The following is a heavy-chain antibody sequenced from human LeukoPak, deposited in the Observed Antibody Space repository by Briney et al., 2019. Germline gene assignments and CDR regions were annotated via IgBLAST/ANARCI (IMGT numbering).Heavy chain of an antibody. V-gene: IGHV3-33*01. CDR2: IWYDGSNK. J-gene: IGHJ6*02. CDR3: ARDQYYDFWSGYYTNYYYYYGMDV. Sequence: GGSLRLSCAASGFTFSSYGMHWVRQAPGKGLEWVAVIWYDGSNKYYADSVKGRFTISRDNSKNTLYLQMNSLRAEDTAVYYCARDQYYDFWSGYYTNYYYYYGMDVWGQGTTVTVSS. CDR1: GFTFSSYG. D-gene: IGHD3-3*01.